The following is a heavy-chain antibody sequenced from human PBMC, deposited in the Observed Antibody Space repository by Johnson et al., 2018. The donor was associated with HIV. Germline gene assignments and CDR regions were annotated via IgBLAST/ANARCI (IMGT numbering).Heavy chain of an antibody. CDR2: IRYDGSNK. CDR1: GFTFSSYG. J-gene: IGHJ3*02. CDR3: ARGRPWGWELRRDAFHI. V-gene: IGHV3-30*02. Sequence: QVQLVESGGGVVQPGGSLRLSCAASGFTFSSYGMHWVRQAPGKGLEWVAFIRYDGSNKYYADSVKGRFTISRDNSKNTLYLQMNSLRDEDTALYYCARGRPWGWELRRDAFHIWGQGTMVTVSS. D-gene: IGHD3-16*01.